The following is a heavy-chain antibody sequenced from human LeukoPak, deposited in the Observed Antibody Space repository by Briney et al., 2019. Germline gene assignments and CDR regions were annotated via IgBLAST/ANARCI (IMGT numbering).Heavy chain of an antibody. CDR2: IRYDGSNR. CDR1: GFTFSSYG. D-gene: IGHD3-10*01. V-gene: IGHV3-30*02. J-gene: IGHJ4*02. Sequence: GGSLRLSCGASGFTFSSYGMHWVRQAPGKGLEWVAFIRYDGSNRYYADSVKGRFTISRDNSKNTLYLQMNSLRAEDTAVYYCAQGGRITMVRGVQRDHYFHYWGQGTLVTVSS. CDR3: AQGGRITMVRGVQRDHYFHY.